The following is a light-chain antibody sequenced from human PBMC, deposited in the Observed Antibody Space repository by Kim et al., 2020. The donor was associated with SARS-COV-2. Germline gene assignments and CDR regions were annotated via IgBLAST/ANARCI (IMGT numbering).Light chain of an antibody. CDR2: GKN. J-gene: IGLJ2*01. V-gene: IGLV3-19*01. CDR1: GLRSYY. CDR3: NSRDSNDNVV. Sequence: SSELTQDPAVSVALGQTISITCQGDGLRSYYATWYQQKPGQAPILVIYGKNNRPSGIPDRFSGSSSGNTASLTITGTQAGDEADYYCNSRDSNDNVVFGG.